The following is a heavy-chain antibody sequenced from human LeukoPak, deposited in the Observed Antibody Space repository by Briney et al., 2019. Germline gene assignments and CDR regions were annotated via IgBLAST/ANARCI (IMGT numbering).Heavy chain of an antibody. V-gene: IGHV3-48*04. J-gene: IGHJ4*02. CDR1: EFTFSSYS. CDR3: AREGGDIVVVLFDY. D-gene: IGHD2-2*01. CDR2: ISSSSSTI. Sequence: GGSLRLSCAASEFTFSSYSMNWVRQAPGKGLEWVSYISSSSSTIYYADSVKGRFTISRDNAKNSLYLQMNSLRAEDTAVYYCAREGGDIVVVLFDYWGQGTLVTVSS.